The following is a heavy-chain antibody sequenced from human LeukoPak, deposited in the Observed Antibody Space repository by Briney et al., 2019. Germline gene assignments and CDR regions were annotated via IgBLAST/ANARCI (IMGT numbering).Heavy chain of an antibody. CDR1: GGSISSYY. D-gene: IGHD6-19*01. V-gene: IGHV4-59*01. CDR2: IYYSGST. CDR3: ARDSLHSIAVAED. J-gene: IGHJ4*02. Sequence: SETLSLTCTVSGGSISSYYWSWIRQPPGKGLEWIGYIYYSGSTNYNPSLKSRVTISVDTSKNQFSLKLSSVTAADTAVYYCARDSLHSIAVAEDWGQGTLVTVSS.